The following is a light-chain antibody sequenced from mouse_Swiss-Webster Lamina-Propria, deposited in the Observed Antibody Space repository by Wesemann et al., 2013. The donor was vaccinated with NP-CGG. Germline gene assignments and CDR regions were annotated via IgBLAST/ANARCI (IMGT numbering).Light chain of an antibody. CDR3: QQHLHIPRT. J-gene: IGKJ1*01. CDR2: LVS. V-gene: IGKV1-135*01. Sequence: VVMTQTPLTLSVTIGQPASISCKSSQSLLDSDGKTYLNWLLQRPGQSPKRLIYLVSKLDSGVPDRFIGSGSVTDFTLTISSVQAEDVAVYFCQQHLHIPRTFGGGTKLEIK. CDR1: QSLLDSDGKTY.